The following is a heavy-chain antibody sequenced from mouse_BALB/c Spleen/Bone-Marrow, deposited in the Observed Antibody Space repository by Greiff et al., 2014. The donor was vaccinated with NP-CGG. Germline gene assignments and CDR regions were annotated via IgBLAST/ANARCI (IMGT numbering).Heavy chain of an antibody. D-gene: IGHD2-10*02. CDR2: IYPGGGYI. J-gene: IGHJ2*01. CDR3: AREGYGNYDRFFDY. Sequence: QVQLQQSGAELVRPGTSVKISCKASGYTFANYWLGWLKQRPGHGLEWIGEIYPGGGYINYNEKFKGKATLTADTSSSTAYMRLSSLTSEESAVYFCAREGYGNYDRFFDYWGQGTTLTVSS. CDR1: GYTFANYW. V-gene: IGHV1-63*02.